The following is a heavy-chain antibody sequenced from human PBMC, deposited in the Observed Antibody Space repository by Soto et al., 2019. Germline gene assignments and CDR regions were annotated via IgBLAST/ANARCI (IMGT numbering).Heavy chain of an antibody. V-gene: IGHV3-9*01. CDR3: AKDYAGYYSDIEV. Sequence: EVQLVESGGGLVQPGRSLRLSCAASGFTFDDFAMHWVRQAPGKGLAWVSGINWNSGDINYADSVKGRFTISRDNAKNSLYLQMHSLRAEDTALYYCAKDYAGYYSDIEVWGKGTTVTVSS. CDR1: GFTFDDFA. CDR2: INWNSGDI. J-gene: IGHJ6*03.